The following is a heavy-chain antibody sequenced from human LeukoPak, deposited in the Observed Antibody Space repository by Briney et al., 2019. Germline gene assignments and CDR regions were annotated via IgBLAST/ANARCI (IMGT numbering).Heavy chain of an antibody. J-gene: IGHJ4*02. D-gene: IGHD3-22*01. CDR1: GGSFSGYY. V-gene: IGHV4-59*01. CDR2: IYYSGST. CDR3: ARVKYYYDSSGYRNYFDH. Sequence: SEALSLTCAVYGGSFSGYYWSWIRQPPGKGLEWIGYIYYSGSTNYNPSLKSRVTISVDTSNNQFSLKLSSVTAADTAVYYCARVKYYYDSSGYRNYFDHWGQGTLVTVSS.